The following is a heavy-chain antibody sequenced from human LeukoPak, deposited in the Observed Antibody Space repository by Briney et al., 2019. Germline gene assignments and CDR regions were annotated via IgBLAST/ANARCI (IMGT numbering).Heavy chain of an antibody. D-gene: IGHD5-18*01. V-gene: IGHV3-30*02. CDR1: GFTFSSYG. J-gene: IGHJ4*02. CDR2: IRSDGSNK. CDR3: AKDAWIQLWLPGHFDY. Sequence: GGSLRPSCAASGFTFSSYGMHWVRPAPAKGLEWVAFIRSDGSNKYYADSVKGRFTLYRDNSKNTLYLQINSLRAEDTAVYYFAKDAWIQLWLPGHFDYGGQGTLVTVSS.